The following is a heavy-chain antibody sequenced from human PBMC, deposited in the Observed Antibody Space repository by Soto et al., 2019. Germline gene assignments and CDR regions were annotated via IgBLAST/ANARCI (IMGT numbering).Heavy chain of an antibody. CDR1: GGSISSYY. J-gene: IGHJ4*02. CDR3: ARLGEYYYGSVYYFDY. D-gene: IGHD3-10*01. V-gene: IGHV4-59*08. Sequence: SETLSLTCTVSGGSISSYYWSWIRQPPGKGLEWTGYIYYSGSTNYNPSLKSRVTISVDTSKNQFSLKLSSVAAADTAVYYCARLGEYYYGSVYYFDYWGQGTLVTVSS. CDR2: IYYSGST.